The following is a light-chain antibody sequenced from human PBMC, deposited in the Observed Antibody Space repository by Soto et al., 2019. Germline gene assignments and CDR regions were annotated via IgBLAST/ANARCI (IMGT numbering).Light chain of an antibody. CDR3: QQYGRSWT. V-gene: IGKV3-20*01. J-gene: IGKJ1*01. CDR2: GAS. Sequence: EIVLTQYTDTVSVSPGERVTLSCRASQNIFSNYLAWYQQKPGQAPRLLIYGASTRATGIADRFSGGGSGTDFTLTISRLEPEDFAVYHCQQYGRSWTFGQGTKVDIK. CDR1: QNIFSNY.